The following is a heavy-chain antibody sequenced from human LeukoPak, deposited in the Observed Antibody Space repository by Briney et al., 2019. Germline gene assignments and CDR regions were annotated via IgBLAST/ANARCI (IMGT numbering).Heavy chain of an antibody. J-gene: IGHJ4*02. CDR2: INPNSGGT. D-gene: IGHD1-7*01. V-gene: IGHV1-2*02. Sequence: ASVKVSCKASGYTFIAYYIHWVRQAPGQGLEWMGWINPNSGGTSYAQKFQGKVTMTTDASISTAYMELNSLTSDDTAVFYCARADWNYANYWVQGTLVTVSS. CDR1: GYTFIAYY. CDR3: ARADWNYANY.